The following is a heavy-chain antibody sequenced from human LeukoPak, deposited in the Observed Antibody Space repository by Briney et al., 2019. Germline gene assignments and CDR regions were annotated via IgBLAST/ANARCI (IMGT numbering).Heavy chain of an antibody. Sequence: ASVKVSCKVSGYTLTELSMHWVRQAPGKGLEWMGGFDPEDGETIYAQKFQGRVTMTEDTSTDTAYTELSSLRSEDTAVYYCATGWTHYGDYAIDYWGQGTLVTVSS. V-gene: IGHV1-24*01. CDR2: FDPEDGET. CDR1: GYTLTELS. J-gene: IGHJ4*02. CDR3: ATGWTHYGDYAIDY. D-gene: IGHD4-17*01.